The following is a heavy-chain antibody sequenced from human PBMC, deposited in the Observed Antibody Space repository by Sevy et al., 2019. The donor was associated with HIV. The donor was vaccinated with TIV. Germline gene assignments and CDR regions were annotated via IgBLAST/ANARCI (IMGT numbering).Heavy chain of an antibody. Sequence: ASVKVSCKASGYTFTSYGISWVRQAPGQGLEWMGWISAYNGNTNYAQKLQGRVTMTTDTSTSTAYMELRNLRSDDTAVYYCARDRMYYYDSSGYKLEYYYDYWGQGTLVTVSS. CDR1: GYTFTSYG. D-gene: IGHD3-22*01. CDR2: ISAYNGNT. CDR3: ARDRMYYYDSSGYKLEYYYDY. J-gene: IGHJ4*02. V-gene: IGHV1-18*01.